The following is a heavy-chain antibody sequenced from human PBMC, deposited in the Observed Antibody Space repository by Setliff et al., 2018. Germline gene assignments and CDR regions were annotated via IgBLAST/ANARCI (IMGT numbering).Heavy chain of an antibody. Sequence: SETLSLTCAVSGYSISNGFYWGWIRQPPGKGLEWIGSINHGGDTSYNPSLQSRVAISVDTSKNQFSLKLSSVTAADTAVYYCVRRTYYYDTSPMGWFDPWGQGILVTVSS. J-gene: IGHJ5*02. CDR2: INHGGDT. D-gene: IGHD3-22*01. V-gene: IGHV4-38-2*01. CDR3: VRRTYYYDTSPMGWFDP. CDR1: GYSISNGFY.